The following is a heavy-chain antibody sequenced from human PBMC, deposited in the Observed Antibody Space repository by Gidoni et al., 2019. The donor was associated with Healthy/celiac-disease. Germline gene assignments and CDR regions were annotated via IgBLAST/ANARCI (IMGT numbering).Heavy chain of an antibody. CDR3: ARGGITMIPVARDYYYGMDV. V-gene: IGHV1-46*01. CDR2: INPSGGST. D-gene: IGHD3-22*01. J-gene: IGHJ6*02. Sequence: QVQLVQSGAEVKKPGASVKVSCKASGYTFTSYYMHWVRQAPGQGLEWMGIINPSGGSTSYAQKFQGRVTMTRDTSTSTVYMELSSLRSEDTAVYYCARGGITMIPVARDYYYGMDVWGQGTTVTVSS. CDR1: GYTFTSYY.